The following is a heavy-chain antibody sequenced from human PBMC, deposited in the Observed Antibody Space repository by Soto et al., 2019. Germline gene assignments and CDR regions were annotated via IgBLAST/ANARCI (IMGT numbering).Heavy chain of an antibody. D-gene: IGHD6-6*01. CDR1: GFTFSSYG. CDR3: AKDIGIAARPGDY. Sequence: GGSLRLSCAASGFTFSSYGMHWVRQAPGKGLEWVAVISYDGSNKYYADSVKGRFTISRDNSKNTLYLQMNSLRAEDTAVYYCAKDIGIAARPGDYWGQGTLVTVSS. CDR2: ISYDGSNK. V-gene: IGHV3-30*18. J-gene: IGHJ4*02.